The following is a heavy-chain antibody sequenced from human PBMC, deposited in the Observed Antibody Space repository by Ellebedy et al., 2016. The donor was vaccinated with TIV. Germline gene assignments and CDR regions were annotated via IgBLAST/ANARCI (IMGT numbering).Heavy chain of an antibody. CDR1: GGSMRSYY. CDR2: VHHGGNS. D-gene: IGHD6-19*01. CDR3: ASHRGFSSGWTFDY. V-gene: IGHV4-59*04. Sequence: MPSETLSLTCSVSGGSMRSYYWSWIRQPPGKGPEWIGSVHHGGNSYYNPSVEGRITMSVDTSKNQFSLSLTSVTAADTALYFCASHRGFSSGWTFDYWGLGTLVSVSS. J-gene: IGHJ4*02.